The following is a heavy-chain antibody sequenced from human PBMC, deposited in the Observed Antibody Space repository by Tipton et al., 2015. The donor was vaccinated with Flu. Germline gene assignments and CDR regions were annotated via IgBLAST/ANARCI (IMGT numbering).Heavy chain of an antibody. CDR2: INPNSGGT. D-gene: IGHD5-18*01. CDR3: ARQDVDTAMVTSPDY. V-gene: IGHV1-2*02. Sequence: QLVQSGAEVKKPGASVKVSCKASGYTFTGYYMHWVRQAPGQGLEWMGWINPNSGGTNYAQKFQGRVTMTRDTSISTAYMELSRLRSDDTAVYYFARQDVDTAMVTSPDYWGQGTLVTVSS. J-gene: IGHJ4*02. CDR1: GYTFTGYY.